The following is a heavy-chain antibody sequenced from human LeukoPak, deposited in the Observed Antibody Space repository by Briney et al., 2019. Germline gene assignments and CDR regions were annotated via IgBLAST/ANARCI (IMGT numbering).Heavy chain of an antibody. D-gene: IGHD3-9*01. V-gene: IGHV3-48*04. CDR2: ISRDSDIR. CDR1: GFTFTSYA. Sequence: GGSLRLSCAASGFTFTSYAMNWVRQAPGRGLEWISYISRDSDIRYYADSVRGRFHISRDNAKNSLYLQMNSLRAEDTAVYYCASRYYDILTDYFDYWGQGTLVTVSS. J-gene: IGHJ4*02. CDR3: ASRYYDILTDYFDY.